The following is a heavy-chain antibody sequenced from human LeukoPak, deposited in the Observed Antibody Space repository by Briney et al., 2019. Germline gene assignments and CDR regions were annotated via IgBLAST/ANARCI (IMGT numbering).Heavy chain of an antibody. Sequence: GGSLRLSCAASGFTFDDYGMSWVRQAPGKGLEWVSGINWNGGSTGYADSVKGRFTISRDNAKNSLYLQINSLRAEDTALYHCARAGLSQAFDIWGQGTMVTVSS. CDR2: INWNGGST. D-gene: IGHD2-8*02. J-gene: IGHJ3*02. CDR1: GFTFDDYG. V-gene: IGHV3-20*01. CDR3: ARAGLSQAFDI.